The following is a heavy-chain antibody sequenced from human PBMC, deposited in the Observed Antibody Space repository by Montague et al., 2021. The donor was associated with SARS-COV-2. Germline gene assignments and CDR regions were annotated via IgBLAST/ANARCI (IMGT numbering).Heavy chain of an antibody. V-gene: IGHV2-5*02. Sequence: PALVKPTQTLTLTCTFSGFSLSTSGVGVGWIHQPPGKALEWLALIYWDDDKRYSPSLKSRLTITKDTSKNQVALTMTNMDPVDTATYYCAHRRPLYYYDSSLSTFDYWGQGTLVTVSS. D-gene: IGHD3-22*01. J-gene: IGHJ4*02. CDR2: IYWDDDK. CDR3: AHRRPLYYYDSSLSTFDY. CDR1: GFSLSTSGVG.